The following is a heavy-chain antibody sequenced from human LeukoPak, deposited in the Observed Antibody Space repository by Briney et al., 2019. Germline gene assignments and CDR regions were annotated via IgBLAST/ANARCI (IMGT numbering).Heavy chain of an antibody. V-gene: IGHV1-3*03. D-gene: IGHD5-18*01. Sequence: ASVKVSCKASGYTFTGYYMHWVRQAPGQRLEWMGWINAGNGNTKYSQEFQGRVTITRDTSASTAYMELSSLRSEDMAVYYCARAGGYSYGFSLNYWGQGTLVTVSS. CDR3: ARAGGYSYGFSLNY. J-gene: IGHJ4*02. CDR2: INAGNGNT. CDR1: GYTFTGYY.